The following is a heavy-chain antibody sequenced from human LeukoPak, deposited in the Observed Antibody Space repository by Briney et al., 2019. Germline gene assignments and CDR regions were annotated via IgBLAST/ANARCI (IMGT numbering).Heavy chain of an antibody. CDR2: ISNNGGSS. J-gene: IGHJ4*02. CDR3: VKITSVTGGDC. D-gene: IGHD1-14*01. CDR1: GFTLSAYA. Sequence: PGGSLRLSCSASGFTLSAYAMDWVRQAPGKGLEYVSGISNNGGSSFYADSVKGRFTISRDNSKNTLYLQMSSLRAEDTAVYYCVKITSVTGGDCWGQGTRLTVSS. V-gene: IGHV3-64D*09.